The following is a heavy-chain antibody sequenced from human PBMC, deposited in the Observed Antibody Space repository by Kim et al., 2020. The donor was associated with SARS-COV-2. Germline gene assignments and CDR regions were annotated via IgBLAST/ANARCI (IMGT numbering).Heavy chain of an antibody. V-gene: IGHV3-33*01. Sequence: GGSLRLSCAASGFTFSSYGMHWVRQAPGKGLEWVAVIWYDGSNKYYADSVKGRFTISRDNSKNTLYLQMNSLRAEDTAVYYCARDEGQGDYYYGMDVWGQGTTVTVSS. CDR3: ARDEGQGDYYYGMDV. CDR1: GFTFSSYG. CDR2: IWYDGSNK. J-gene: IGHJ6*02.